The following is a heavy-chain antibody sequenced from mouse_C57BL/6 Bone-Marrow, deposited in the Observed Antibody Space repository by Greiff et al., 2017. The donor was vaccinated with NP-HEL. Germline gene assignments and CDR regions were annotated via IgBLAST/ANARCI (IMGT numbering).Heavy chain of an antibody. CDR3: RYYCGSCDY. Sequence: VQLQQSGAELVRPGASVKLSCTASGYTFTSYGISWVKQRTGQGLEWIGEIYTGSGNTYYNEKLKGKATINADKYYSTAYMELRTLTSEASAVFFCRYYCGSCDYWGQGTTLTVSS. V-gene: IGHV1-81*01. CDR2: IYTGSGNT. CDR1: GYTFTSYG. D-gene: IGHD1-1*01. J-gene: IGHJ2*01.